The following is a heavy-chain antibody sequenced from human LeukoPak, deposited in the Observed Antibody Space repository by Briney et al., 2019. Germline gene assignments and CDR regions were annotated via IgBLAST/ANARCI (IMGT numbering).Heavy chain of an antibody. CDR1: GGSISSHY. CDR2: ISSSGSTI. Sequence: LSLTCTVSGGSISSHYWSWIRQAPGKGLEWVSYISSSGSTIYYADSVKGRFTISRDNAKNSLYLQMNSLRAEDTAVYYCARDIACSSTSCYANWFDPWGQGTLVTVSS. J-gene: IGHJ5*02. D-gene: IGHD2-2*01. CDR3: ARDIACSSTSCYANWFDP. V-gene: IGHV3-11*01.